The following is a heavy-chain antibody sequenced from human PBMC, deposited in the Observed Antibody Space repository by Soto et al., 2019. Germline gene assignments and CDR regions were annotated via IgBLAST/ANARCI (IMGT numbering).Heavy chain of an antibody. V-gene: IGHV1-69*13. CDR1: GGTFSSYA. CDR2: IIPIFGTA. Sequence: SVKVSCKASGGTFSSYAISWVRQAPGQGLEWMGGIIPIFGTANYAQKFQGRVTITADESTSTAYMELSSLRSEDTAVYYCARVITMVRGVIKYYYGMDVWGQGTTVTV. D-gene: IGHD3-10*01. CDR3: ARVITMVRGVIKYYYGMDV. J-gene: IGHJ6*02.